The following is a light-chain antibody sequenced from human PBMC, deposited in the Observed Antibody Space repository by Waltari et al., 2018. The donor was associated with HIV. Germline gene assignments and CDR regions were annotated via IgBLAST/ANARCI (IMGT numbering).Light chain of an antibody. CDR1: SSNIGSRS. Sequence: QSVLTQPPSVSAAPGQKVTISCSGSSSNIGSRSVSWYQQFPGTAPKILIFENNKRPSGIPDRFSGSKSGTSATLGITGLQTGDEADYYCGTWDSSLSVGLFGGGTKLTVL. J-gene: IGLJ3*02. CDR3: GTWDSSLSVGL. CDR2: ENN. V-gene: IGLV1-51*01.